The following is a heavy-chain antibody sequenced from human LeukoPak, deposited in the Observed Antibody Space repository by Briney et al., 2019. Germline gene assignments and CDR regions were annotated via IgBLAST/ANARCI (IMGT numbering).Heavy chain of an antibody. V-gene: IGHV3-21*01. D-gene: IGHD6-19*01. CDR1: GFTLSSYH. Sequence: GGSLRLSCAASGFTLSSYHMNWVRQAPGKGLEWVSSISQSSSNIYYADSIKGRFTISRDNAKNSLYLQLNSLRAEDTAVYYCARFHQYTSGDYWGQGTLVTVSS. CDR2: ISQSSSNI. CDR3: ARFHQYTSGDY. J-gene: IGHJ4*02.